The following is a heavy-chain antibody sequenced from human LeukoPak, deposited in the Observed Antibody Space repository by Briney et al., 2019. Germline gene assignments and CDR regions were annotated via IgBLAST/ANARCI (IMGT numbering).Heavy chain of an antibody. V-gene: IGHV4-59*01. CDR2: IYYSGST. J-gene: IGHJ4*02. CDR3: ARVVRRGYSGYDYFDY. CDR1: GGSTSSYY. D-gene: IGHD5-12*01. Sequence: PSETLSLTCTVSGGSTSSYYWSWIRQPPGKGLEWIGYIYYSGSTNYNPSLKSRVTISVDTSKNQFSLKLSSVTAADTAVYYCARVVRRGYSGYDYFDYWGQGTLVTVSS.